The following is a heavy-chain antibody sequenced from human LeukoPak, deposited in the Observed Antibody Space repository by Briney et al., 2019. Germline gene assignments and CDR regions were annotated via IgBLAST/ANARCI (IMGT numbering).Heavy chain of an antibody. Sequence: GGSLRLSCAASGFTFSSYEMNWVRQAPGKGLEWVSYISSSGSTIYYADSVKGRFTISRDNAKNSLYLQMNSLRAEDTAVYYCARVLWFGELLPDYWAREPWSPSPQ. CDR3: ARVLWFGELLPDY. V-gene: IGHV3-48*03. CDR1: GFTFSSYE. CDR2: ISSSGSTI. J-gene: IGHJ4*02. D-gene: IGHD3-10*01.